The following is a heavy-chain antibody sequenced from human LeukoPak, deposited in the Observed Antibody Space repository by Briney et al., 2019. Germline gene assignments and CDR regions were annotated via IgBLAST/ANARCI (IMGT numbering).Heavy chain of an antibody. CDR2: GDGDGSHS. Sequence: ETGGSLRLSCAASGFTLGNYWMHWVRQAPGKGLVWVSRGDGDGSHSTYADSVKGRFTIPRDNAKNTLYLQMNRLTGEDTAVYYCAYSDHFDTWGQGTLVTVSS. V-gene: IGHV3-74*03. CDR3: AYSDHFDT. CDR1: GFTLGNYW. J-gene: IGHJ4*02. D-gene: IGHD4-17*01.